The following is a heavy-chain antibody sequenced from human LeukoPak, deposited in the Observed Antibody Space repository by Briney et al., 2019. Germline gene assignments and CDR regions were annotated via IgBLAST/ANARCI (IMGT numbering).Heavy chain of an antibody. CDR3: ARVYPRSSRIRPHAFDI. CDR1: GYSISSGYY. J-gene: IGHJ3*02. D-gene: IGHD6-13*01. CDR2: IYHSGST. V-gene: IGHV4-38-2*02. Sequence: SETLSLTCTVSGYSISSGYYWGWIRQPPGKGLEWIGSIYHSGSTYYNPSLKSRVTISVDTSKNQFSLKLSSVTAADTAVYYCARVYPRSSRIRPHAFDIWGQGTMVTVSS.